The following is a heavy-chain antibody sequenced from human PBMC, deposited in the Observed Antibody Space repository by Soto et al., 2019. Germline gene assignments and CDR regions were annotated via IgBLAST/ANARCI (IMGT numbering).Heavy chain of an antibody. V-gene: IGHV3-23*01. Sequence: SGGSLRLSCAASGFMFNNYAMSWVRQAPGKGLEWVSTVSVSGGTTYYADSLKGRFTISRDNSKKTVYLQMNRLRADDTAIYYCAKGLYYYDSSGYRLFHYWGEGTLVTVSS. CDR2: VSVSGGTT. D-gene: IGHD3-22*01. CDR1: GFMFNNYA. J-gene: IGHJ4*02. CDR3: AKGLYYYDSSGYRLFHY.